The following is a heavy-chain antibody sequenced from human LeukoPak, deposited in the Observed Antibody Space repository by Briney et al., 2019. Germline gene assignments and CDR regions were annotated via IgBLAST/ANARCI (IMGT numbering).Heavy chain of an antibody. CDR3: ARGRLAGRAHYTNV. CDR2: INHSGST. D-gene: IGHD3-10*01. V-gene: IGHV4-34*01. CDR1: GGSFSGYY. J-gene: IGHJ6*03. Sequence: SETLSLTCAVYGGSFSGYYWSWIRRPPGKGLEWIGEINHSGSTNYNPSLKSRVTISVDTSKNQFSLKLSSVTAADTAVYYCARGRLAGRAHYTNVWGKGTTVTVSS.